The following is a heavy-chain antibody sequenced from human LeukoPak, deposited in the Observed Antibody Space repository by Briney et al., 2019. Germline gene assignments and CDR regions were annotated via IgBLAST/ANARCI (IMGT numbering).Heavy chain of an antibody. Sequence: PGGSLRLACAASGFTFSSYAMSWVRQAPGKGLEWVSAISGSGDSTYYGDSVKGRFTISRDNSKNTLYLQMNSLRADDTAVYHCTKEPRESTVAGPFDYWGQGTLVTVSS. J-gene: IGHJ4*02. CDR3: TKEPRESTVAGPFDY. D-gene: IGHD6-19*01. CDR1: GFTFSSYA. CDR2: ISGSGDST. V-gene: IGHV3-23*01.